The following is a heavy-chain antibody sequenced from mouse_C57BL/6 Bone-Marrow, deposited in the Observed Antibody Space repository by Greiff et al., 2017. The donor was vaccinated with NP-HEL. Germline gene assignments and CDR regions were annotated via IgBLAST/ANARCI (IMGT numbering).Heavy chain of an antibody. CDR2: IYPRSGNT. Sequence: LQESGAELARPGASVKLSCKASGYTFTSYGISWVKQRTGQGLEWIGEIYPRSGNTYYNEKFKGKATLTADKSSSTAYMELRSLTSEDSAVYFCARSDGYYVRYAMDYWGQGTSVTVSS. CDR1: GYTFTSYG. J-gene: IGHJ4*01. D-gene: IGHD2-3*01. V-gene: IGHV1-81*01. CDR3: ARSDGYYVRYAMDY.